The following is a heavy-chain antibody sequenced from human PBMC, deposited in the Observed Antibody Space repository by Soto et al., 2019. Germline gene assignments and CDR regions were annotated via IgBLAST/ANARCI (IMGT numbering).Heavy chain of an antibody. D-gene: IGHD5-18*01. J-gene: IGHJ4*02. CDR1: GYTFTSYA. CDR3: ARKFGTAMAYYFDY. V-gene: IGHV1-3*01. CDR2: INAGNGNT. Sequence: QVQLVQSGAEVKKPGASVKVSCKASGYTFTSYAMHWVRQAPGQRLEWMGWINAGNGNTKYSQKFQGRVTITRDTSASTAYMELSSLRSEDTAVYYCARKFGTAMAYYFDYWGQGTLVTVSS.